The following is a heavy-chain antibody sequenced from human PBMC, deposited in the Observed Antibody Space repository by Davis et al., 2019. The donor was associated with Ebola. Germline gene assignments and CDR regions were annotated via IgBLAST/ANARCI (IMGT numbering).Heavy chain of an antibody. CDR1: AGSISSYY. D-gene: IGHD3-3*01. CDR2: IYYSGST. Sequence: MPSETLSLTCTAPAGSISSYYWSWIRQPPGKVLEWIGSIYYSGSTNYNPSLKSRVTISVDTSTNQFSLKLSSVTAADTAVYYCARADYDFWSGYYGGNWFDPWGQGTLVTVSS. J-gene: IGHJ5*02. V-gene: IGHV4-59*01. CDR3: ARADYDFWSGYYGGNWFDP.